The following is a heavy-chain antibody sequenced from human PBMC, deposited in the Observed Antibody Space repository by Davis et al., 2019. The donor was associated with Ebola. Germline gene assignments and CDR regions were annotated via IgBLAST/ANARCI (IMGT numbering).Heavy chain of an antibody. Sequence: AASVPVSCKASRYTFPSYGISWVRQAPGQGLEWMGWISAYNGNTNYAQKLQGRVTMTTDTSTSTAYMELRSLRAEDTAVYYCARDPYYYGSGSYYGYWGQGTLVTVSS. CDR2: ISAYNGNT. CDR1: RYTFPSYG. J-gene: IGHJ4*02. CDR3: ARDPYYYGSGSYYGY. V-gene: IGHV1-18*01. D-gene: IGHD3-10*01.